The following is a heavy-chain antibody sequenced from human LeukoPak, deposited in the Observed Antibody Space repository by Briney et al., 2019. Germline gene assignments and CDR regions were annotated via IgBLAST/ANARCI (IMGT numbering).Heavy chain of an antibody. CDR1: GFTFSNYA. Sequence: GRSLRLSCAASGFTFSNYAMSWVRQAPGKGLEWVAVIWYDGSNKYYADSVKGRFTISRDNSKDTLYLQMNSLRAEDTAVYFCARGVTTLDYRGQGTLVTVSS. CDR3: ARGVTTLDY. V-gene: IGHV3-33*01. CDR2: IWYDGSNK. D-gene: IGHD4-17*01. J-gene: IGHJ4*02.